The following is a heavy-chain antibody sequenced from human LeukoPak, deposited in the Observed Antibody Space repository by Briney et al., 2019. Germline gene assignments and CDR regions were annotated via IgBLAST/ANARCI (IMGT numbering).Heavy chain of an antibody. CDR2: IYYSGST. CDR3: ASSPPTMAYAFDI. CDR1: GVSISSYY. J-gene: IGHJ3*02. Sequence: KASETLSLTCTVSGVSISSYYWSWIRQPPGKGLEWIGYIYYSGSTNYNPSLKSRVTISVDTSKNQFSLKLSSVTAADTAVYYCASSPPTMAYAFDIWGQGTMVTVSS. V-gene: IGHV4-59*01. D-gene: IGHD3-10*01.